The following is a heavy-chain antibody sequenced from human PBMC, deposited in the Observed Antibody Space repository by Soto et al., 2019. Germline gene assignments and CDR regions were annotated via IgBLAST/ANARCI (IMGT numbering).Heavy chain of an antibody. D-gene: IGHD3-3*01. J-gene: IGHJ3*02. CDR3: ARDLLYRAVFEI. Sequence: QVHLQESGPGLVKPSQTLSLTCTVSGGSLTSNGYYWSWIRQRPEKSLEWLGYIYYSGTTHFNPSLKSRLSISMDTSNNQFSLNLTSVTAADTAVYFCARDLLYRAVFEIWGQGTLVTVSA. V-gene: IGHV4-31*03. CDR1: GGSLTSNGYY. CDR2: IYYSGTT.